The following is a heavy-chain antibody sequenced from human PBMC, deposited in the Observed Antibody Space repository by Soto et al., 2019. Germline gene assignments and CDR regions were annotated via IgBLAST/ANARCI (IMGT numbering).Heavy chain of an antibody. CDR2: IYYSGST. V-gene: IGHV4-59*08. D-gene: IGHD3-16*01. CDR3: ARTGMGWFDP. Sequence: QVQLQESGPGLVQPSETLSLTCTVSGGSISSYYWSWIRQPPGKGLEWIGYIYYSGSTKYHSSLKSRVTILVDTSKTQFSLKLSSVTAADTAVYYCARTGMGWFDPWGQGTLVTVSS. CDR1: GGSISSYY. J-gene: IGHJ5*02.